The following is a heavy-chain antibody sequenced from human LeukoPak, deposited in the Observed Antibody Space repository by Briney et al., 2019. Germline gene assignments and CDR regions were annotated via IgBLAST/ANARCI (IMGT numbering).Heavy chain of an antibody. D-gene: IGHD5-24*01. CDR2: ISAYNGNT. Sequence: ASVKVSCKASGYTFTSHGISWVRQAPGQGLEWMGWISAYNGNTNYAQKLQGRVTMTTDTSTSTAYMELRSLRSDDTAVYYCARRGRDGYNLAWYFDYWGQGTLVTVSS. V-gene: IGHV1-18*01. CDR3: ARRGRDGYNLAWYFDY. J-gene: IGHJ4*02. CDR1: GYTFTSHG.